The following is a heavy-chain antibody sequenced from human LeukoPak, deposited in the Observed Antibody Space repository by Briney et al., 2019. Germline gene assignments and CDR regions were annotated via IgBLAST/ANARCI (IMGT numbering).Heavy chain of an antibody. Sequence: SETLSLTCTVSGGSISSYYWSWIRQPPGKGLEWIGYIYYTGSTNYNPSLKSRVTVSVDTSKNQFSLKLSSVTAADTAVYYCARGDYGTHSNYHFDYWGQGTLVTVSS. CDR2: IYYTGST. CDR1: GGSISSYY. D-gene: IGHD4-17*01. V-gene: IGHV4-59*01. J-gene: IGHJ4*02. CDR3: ARGDYGTHSNYHFDY.